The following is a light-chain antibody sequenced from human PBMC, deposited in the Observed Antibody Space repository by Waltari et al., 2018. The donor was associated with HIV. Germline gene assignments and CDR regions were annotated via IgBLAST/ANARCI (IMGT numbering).Light chain of an antibody. CDR1: RSAVGGYHQ. CDR3: CSYAGNYISV. CDR2: GSN. V-gene: IGLV2-11*01. Sequence: QSALTQPRSVSGSPGESVTISCTGTRSAVGGYHQVAGYQPHPGKAPKLLLFGSNRMPAGVPDRFSGSNSGNPAALTISGLRADDEADYYCCSYAGNYISVFGGGSKLTV. J-gene: IGLJ2*01.